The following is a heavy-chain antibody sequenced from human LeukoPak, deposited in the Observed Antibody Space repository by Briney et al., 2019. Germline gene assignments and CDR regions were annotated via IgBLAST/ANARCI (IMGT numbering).Heavy chain of an antibody. Sequence: GGSLRLSCAVSGFTFSSYAMTWVRQAPGKGLEWVSSLNAAGGNTYYADSVKGRFTIPRDNSKNTLYLQMNSLRVEDTALYYCAKYFGGWYEDYWGQGTLVTVSS. D-gene: IGHD6-19*01. J-gene: IGHJ4*02. CDR3: AKYFGGWYEDY. V-gene: IGHV3-23*01. CDR2: LNAAGGNT. CDR1: GFTFSSYA.